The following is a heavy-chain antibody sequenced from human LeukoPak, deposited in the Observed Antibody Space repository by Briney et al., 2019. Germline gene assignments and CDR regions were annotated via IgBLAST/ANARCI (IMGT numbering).Heavy chain of an antibody. Sequence: GASVKVSCKASGYTFDSHGMNWVRQAPGHGLEWMGCINTAAGNPTYAQGFTGRFVFSLDTSVSTAYLQISSLKAEDTAVYYCARGDWRIDYWGQGTLVTVSS. D-gene: IGHD1-1*01. J-gene: IGHJ4*02. V-gene: IGHV7-4-1*02. CDR3: ARGDWRIDY. CDR2: INTAAGNP. CDR1: GYTFDSHG.